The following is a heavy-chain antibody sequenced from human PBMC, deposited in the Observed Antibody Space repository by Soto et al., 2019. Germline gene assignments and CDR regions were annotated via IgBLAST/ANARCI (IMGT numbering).Heavy chain of an antibody. CDR3: ARDPLRGSPDYFDH. J-gene: IGHJ4*02. V-gene: IGHV3-30*04. CDR1: GFTLRTYP. Sequence: QVRLVESGGGVVQPGGSLRLSCAASGFTLRTYPMHWLRQTPGKGLEWLTVLSFDGKVKHYADSVGGRFNISRDISENTLYLQMNSLRGEDTSVYYCARDPLRGSPDYFDHWGQGTLVTVSS. D-gene: IGHD1-1*01. CDR2: LSFDGKVK.